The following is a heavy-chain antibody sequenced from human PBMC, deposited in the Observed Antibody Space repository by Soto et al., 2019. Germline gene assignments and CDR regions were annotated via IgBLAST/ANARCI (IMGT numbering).Heavy chain of an antibody. Sequence: QVQLVESGGGVVQPGRSLRLSCAASGFTFSSYGMHWVRQAPGKGLEWVAVISYDGSNKYYADSVKGRFTISRDNSKNTLYLQMNSLRAEDTAGYYCAKVRYSSSWTNCYCGMAVWGQGTTVTVSS. CDR3: AKVRYSSSWTNCYCGMAV. CDR2: ISYDGSNK. D-gene: IGHD6-13*01. CDR1: GFTFSSYG. V-gene: IGHV3-30*18. J-gene: IGHJ6*02.